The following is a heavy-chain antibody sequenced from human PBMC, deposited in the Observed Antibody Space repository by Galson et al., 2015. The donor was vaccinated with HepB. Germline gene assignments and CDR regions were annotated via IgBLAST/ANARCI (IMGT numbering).Heavy chain of an antibody. CDR2: FDPEDGET. Sequence: SVKVSCKVSGYTLTELSMHWVRQAPGKGLEWMGGFDPEDGETIYAQKFQGRVTMTEDTSTDTAYMELSSLRSEDTAVYYCATIPGEVPAARGDYWGQGTLVTVSS. V-gene: IGHV1-24*01. D-gene: IGHD2-2*01. J-gene: IGHJ4*02. CDR1: GYTLTELS. CDR3: ATIPGEVPAARGDY.